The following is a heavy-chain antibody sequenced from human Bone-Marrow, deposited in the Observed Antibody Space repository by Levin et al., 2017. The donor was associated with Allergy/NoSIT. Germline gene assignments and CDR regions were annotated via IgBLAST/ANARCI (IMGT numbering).Heavy chain of an antibody. CDR1: GYTFTGYY. CDR3: ARLTTDYVWGSYLNGMDG. Sequence: GESLKISCKASGYTFTGYYMHWVRQAPGQGLEWMGRINPNSGGTNYAQKFQGRVTMTRDTSISTAYMELSRLRSDDTAVYYCARLTTDYVWGSYLNGMDGWGQGTTVTVSS. D-gene: IGHD3-16*02. V-gene: IGHV1-2*06. CDR2: INPNSGGT. J-gene: IGHJ6*02.